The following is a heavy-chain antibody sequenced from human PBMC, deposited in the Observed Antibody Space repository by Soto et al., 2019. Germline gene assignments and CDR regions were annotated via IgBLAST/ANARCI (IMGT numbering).Heavy chain of an antibody. V-gene: IGHV3-73*01. D-gene: IGHD6-6*01. CDR2: IRSKANSYAT. Sequence: GSLRLSCAASGFTFSGSAMHWVRQASGKGLEWVGRIRSKANSYATAYAASVKGRFTISRDDSKNTAYLQMNSLKTEDTAVYYCTRQMVGSSSVDYWGQGTLVTVSS. CDR1: GFTFSGSA. J-gene: IGHJ4*02. CDR3: TRQMVGSSSVDY.